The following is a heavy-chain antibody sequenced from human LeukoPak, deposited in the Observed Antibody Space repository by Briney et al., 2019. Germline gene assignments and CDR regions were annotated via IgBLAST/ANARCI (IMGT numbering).Heavy chain of an antibody. CDR2: IYYSGST. CDR1: GVSISSYY. CDR3: ARASSLTYSGSYWP. J-gene: IGHJ5*02. D-gene: IGHD1-26*01. V-gene: IGHV4-59*01. Sequence: SETLSLTCTVSGVSISSYYWSWIRQPPGKGLEWIGYIYYSGSTNYNPSLKSRVTISVDTSKNQFSLKLSSVTAADTAVYYCARASSLTYSGSYWPWGQGTLVTVSS.